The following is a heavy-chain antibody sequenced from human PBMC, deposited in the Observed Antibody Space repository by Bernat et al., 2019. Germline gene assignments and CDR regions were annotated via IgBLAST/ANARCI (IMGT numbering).Heavy chain of an antibody. J-gene: IGHJ5*02. D-gene: IGHD6-6*01. CDR3: ARDRASGAARGMWFDP. V-gene: IGHV4-31*03. CDR2: IYYSGST. Sequence: QVQLQESGPGLVKPSQTLSLTCTVSGGSISSGGYYWSWIRQHPGKGLEGIGYIYYSGSTYYNPSLKSRVTISVDTSKNQFSLKLSSVTAADTAVYYCARDRASGAARGMWFDPWGQGTLVTVSS. CDR1: GGSISSGGYY.